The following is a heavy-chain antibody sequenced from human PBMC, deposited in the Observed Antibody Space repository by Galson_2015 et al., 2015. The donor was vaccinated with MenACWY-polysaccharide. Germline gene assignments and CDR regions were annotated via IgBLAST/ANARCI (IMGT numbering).Heavy chain of an antibody. J-gene: IGHJ6*02. CDR1: GYSFTNYW. D-gene: IGHD5-12*01. CDR3: ARNNYAGLRGYYYGMDV. V-gene: IGHV5-51*01. Sequence: QSGAEVKKPGESLKISCKGSGYSFTNYWIGWVRQMPGKGLEWMGIIYPGDSDTRYSPSFQGQVTISADKSISTAYLQWSSLKASDTAMYYCARNNYAGLRGYYYGMDVWGQGTTVTVSS. CDR2: IYPGDSDT.